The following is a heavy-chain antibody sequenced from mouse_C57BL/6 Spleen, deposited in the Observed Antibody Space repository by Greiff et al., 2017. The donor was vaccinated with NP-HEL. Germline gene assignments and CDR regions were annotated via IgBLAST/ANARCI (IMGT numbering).Heavy chain of an antibody. CDR1: GYAFSSYW. CDR2: IYPGDGDT. CDR3: ASTHCYSNYDFDY. J-gene: IGHJ2*01. Sequence: QVQLKQSGAELVKPGASVKISCKASGYAFSSYWMNWVKQRPGKGLEWIGQIYPGDGDTNYNRKFKGKATLTADKSSSTAYMQLSSLTSEDSAVDVCASTHCYSNYDFDYWGQGTTLTVSS. D-gene: IGHD2-5*01. V-gene: IGHV1-80*01.